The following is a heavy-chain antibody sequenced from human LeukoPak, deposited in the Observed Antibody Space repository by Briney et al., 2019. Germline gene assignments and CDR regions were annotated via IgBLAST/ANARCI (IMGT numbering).Heavy chain of an antibody. J-gene: IGHJ3*02. D-gene: IGHD6-19*01. V-gene: IGHV4-39*01. CDR3: ARHESGYSSGWFDAFDI. CDR2: IYYSGST. Sequence: SETLSLTCTVSGGSISSSSYYWGWIRQPPGKGLEWIGSIYYSGSTYYNPSLKSRVTISVDTSRNQFSLKLSSVTAADTAVYYCARHESGYSSGWFDAFDIWGQGTMVTVSS. CDR1: GGSISSSSYY.